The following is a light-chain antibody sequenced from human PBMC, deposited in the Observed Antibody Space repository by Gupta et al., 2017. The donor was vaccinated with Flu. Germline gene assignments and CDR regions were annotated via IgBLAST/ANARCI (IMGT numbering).Light chain of an antibody. CDR3: QRRSTWPLT. V-gene: IGKV3-11*01. CDR1: QSVSSY. J-gene: IGKJ4*01. CDR2: DAS. Sequence: EIVLTQSPATLSLSPGERATLSCRASQSVSSYLAWYQQKPCQAPRLLIYDASNRATGIPARFSGSASGTDFTLTISILDPEDFAVYYCQRRSTWPLTFGGGTKVEIK.